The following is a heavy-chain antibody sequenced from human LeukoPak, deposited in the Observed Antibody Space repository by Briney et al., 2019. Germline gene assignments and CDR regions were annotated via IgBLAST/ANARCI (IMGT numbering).Heavy chain of an antibody. CDR3: ARDPFSGSYYYFDY. Sequence: PGGSLRLSCAASGFIVSINDMSWVRQAPGKGLEWVAVISYDGSNKYYADSVKGRFTISRDNSKNTLYLQMNSLRAEDTAVYYCARDPFSGSYYYFDYWGQGTLVTVSS. CDR1: GFIVSIND. J-gene: IGHJ4*02. V-gene: IGHV3-30-3*01. CDR2: ISYDGSNK. D-gene: IGHD1-26*01.